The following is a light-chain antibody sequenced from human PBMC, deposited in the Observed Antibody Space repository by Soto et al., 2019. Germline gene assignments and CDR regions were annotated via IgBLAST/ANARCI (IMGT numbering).Light chain of an antibody. CDR3: SSYTSSSTHWV. CDR1: SSDVGAYNY. Sequence: QPVLTQPASVSGSPGQSSTIPCTGTSSDVGAYNYVSWYQYHPGKAPKLMIYEVSNRPSGVSNRFSGSKSGNTASLTISGLQAEDEADYYCSSYTSSSTHWVFGGGTKLTVL. V-gene: IGLV2-14*01. J-gene: IGLJ3*02. CDR2: EVS.